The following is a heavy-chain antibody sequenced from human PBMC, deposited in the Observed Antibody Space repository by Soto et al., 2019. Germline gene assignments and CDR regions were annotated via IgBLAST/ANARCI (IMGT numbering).Heavy chain of an antibody. J-gene: IGHJ6*02. V-gene: IGHV1-69*12. CDR3: AATVTTFLVYYGMDV. D-gene: IGHD4-17*01. CDR1: GGTFSSYA. CDR2: IIPIFGTA. Sequence: QVQLVQSGAEVKKPGSSVKVSCKASGGTFSSYAISWVRQAPGQGLEWRGGIIPIFGTANYAQKFQGRVTITADESTRTTYIELCSLRSEDTAVYYCAATVTTFLVYYGMDVWGQGTTVIVSS.